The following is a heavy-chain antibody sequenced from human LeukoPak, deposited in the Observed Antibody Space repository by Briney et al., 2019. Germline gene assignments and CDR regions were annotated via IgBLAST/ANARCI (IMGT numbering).Heavy chain of an antibody. CDR2: IDQSGGRN. CDR1: GFTFSRFW. D-gene: IGHD3-16*01. J-gene: IGHJ3*02. CDR3: ARDVEGGTFDI. V-gene: IGHV3-7*05. Sequence: PGGSLRLSCAASGFTFSRFWMNWVRQAPGRGLEWVANIDQSGGRNNYVDSVKGRFTISRDNAKKSLFLEMSSLRADDTAVYFCARDVEGGTFDIWGQGTTVTVSS.